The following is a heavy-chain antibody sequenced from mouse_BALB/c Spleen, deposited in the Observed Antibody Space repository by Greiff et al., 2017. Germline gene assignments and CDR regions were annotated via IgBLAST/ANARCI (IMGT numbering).Heavy chain of an antibody. J-gene: IGHJ3*01. V-gene: IGHV2-9*02. CDR1: GFSLTSYG. CDR2: IWAGGST. D-gene: IGHD1-3*01. Sequence: VQGVESGPGLVAPSQSLSITCTVSGFSLTSYGVHWVRQPPGKGLEWLGVIWAGGSTNYNSALMSRLSISKDNSKSQVFLKMNSLQTDDTAMYYCASSGWFAYWGQGTLVTVSA. CDR3: ASSGWFAY.